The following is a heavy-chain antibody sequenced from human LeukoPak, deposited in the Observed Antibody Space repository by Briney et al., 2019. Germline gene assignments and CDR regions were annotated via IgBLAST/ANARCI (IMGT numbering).Heavy chain of an antibody. D-gene: IGHD3-10*01. CDR1: GGSISSSSYY. CDR3: ARDKSSPYGSGFFWFDP. Sequence: SETLSLTCTVSGGSISSSSYYWGWIRQPPGKGLEWIGSIYYSGSTYYNPSLKSRVTISVDTSKNQFSLKLSSVTAADTAVYYCARDKSSPYGSGFFWFDPWGQGTLVTVSS. J-gene: IGHJ5*02. CDR2: IYYSGST. V-gene: IGHV4-39*02.